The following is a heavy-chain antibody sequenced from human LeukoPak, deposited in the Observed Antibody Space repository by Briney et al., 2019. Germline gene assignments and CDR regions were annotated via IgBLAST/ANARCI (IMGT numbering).Heavy chain of an antibody. J-gene: IGHJ6*03. Sequence: GGSLRLSCAASGFTFSSYAMSWVRQAPGKGLEWVSAISGSGGSTYYADSVKGRFTISRDNSKNTLYLQMNSLRAEDTAVYYCANRVGRYCSSTSCYRDYYYYYYMDVWGKGTTVTVSS. CDR2: ISGSGGST. V-gene: IGHV3-23*01. D-gene: IGHD2-2*01. CDR3: ANRVGRYCSSTSCYRDYYYYYYMDV. CDR1: GFTFSSYA.